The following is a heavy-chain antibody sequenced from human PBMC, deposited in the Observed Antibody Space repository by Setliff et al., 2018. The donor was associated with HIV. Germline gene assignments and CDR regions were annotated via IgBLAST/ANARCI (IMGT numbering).Heavy chain of an antibody. D-gene: IGHD5-12*01. CDR2: MHYSGST. CDR1: GGSISSSNYY. CDR3: ARTWWLRSNWFDP. J-gene: IGHJ5*02. V-gene: IGHV4-39*01. Sequence: PSETLSLTCTVSGGSISSSNYYWGWIRQPPGKGLEYIGSMHYSGSTYYNPSLKSRVTISVDTSKNQFSLKLSSVTAADTAVYYCARTWWLRSNWFDPWGQRTLVTVS.